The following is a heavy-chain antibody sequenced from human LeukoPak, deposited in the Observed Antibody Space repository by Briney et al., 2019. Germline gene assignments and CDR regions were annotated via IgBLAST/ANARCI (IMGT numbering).Heavy chain of an antibody. CDR2: ISGSGGST. CDR3: AKVPYDILTGYSFPDY. CDR1: GFTFSSYA. Sequence: GGSLRLSCAASGFTFSSYAMSWVRQAPGKGLEWVSAISGSGGSTYYADSVKGRFTISRDNSKNTLYLQMNSLRAEDTAVYYCAKVPYDILTGYSFPDYWGQGTLVTVSS. D-gene: IGHD3-9*01. V-gene: IGHV3-23*01. J-gene: IGHJ4*02.